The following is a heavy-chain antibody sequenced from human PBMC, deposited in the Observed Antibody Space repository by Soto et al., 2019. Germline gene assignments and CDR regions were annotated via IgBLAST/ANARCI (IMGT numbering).Heavy chain of an antibody. CDR3: ARGGGWYVWFDP. J-gene: IGHJ5*02. CDR1: GYTFTSYA. CDR2: INAGNGNT. D-gene: IGHD6-19*01. V-gene: IGHV1-3*01. Sequence: ASVKVSCKASGYTFTSYAMHWVRQAPGQRFEWMGWINAGNGNTKYSQKFQGRVTITRDTSASTAYMELSSLRSEDTAVYYCARGGGWYVWFDPWGQGTLVTVSS.